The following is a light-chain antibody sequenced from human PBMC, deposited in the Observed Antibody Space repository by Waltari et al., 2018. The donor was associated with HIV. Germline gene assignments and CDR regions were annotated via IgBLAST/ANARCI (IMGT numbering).Light chain of an antibody. Sequence: QSALTQPASVSGSPGQSITISCTGTSSDVGGYSYVSWYQHHPGKAPKLMIFDVSNRPSGVSDRFSGSKSGNTASLTISGLQVEDEADYYCSSYTSTTTLEVFGGGTKLTVL. CDR3: SSYTSTTTLEV. CDR1: SSDVGGYSY. J-gene: IGLJ2*01. CDR2: DVS. V-gene: IGLV2-14*03.